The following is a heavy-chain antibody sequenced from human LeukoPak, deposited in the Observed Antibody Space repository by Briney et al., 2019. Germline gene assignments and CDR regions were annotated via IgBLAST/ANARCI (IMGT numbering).Heavy chain of an antibody. V-gene: IGHV3-9*01. Sequence: GGSLRLSCAASGFTFDDYAIHWVRQAPGKGLEWVSGISWNSGSIGYADSVKGRFTISRDNAKNSLYLQMNSLRAEDTALYYCAKDLMRRYCSGDSCHVFDIWGQGTMVAVSS. CDR3: AKDLMRRYCSGDSCHVFDI. D-gene: IGHD2-15*01. J-gene: IGHJ3*02. CDR2: ISWNSGSI. CDR1: GFTFDDYA.